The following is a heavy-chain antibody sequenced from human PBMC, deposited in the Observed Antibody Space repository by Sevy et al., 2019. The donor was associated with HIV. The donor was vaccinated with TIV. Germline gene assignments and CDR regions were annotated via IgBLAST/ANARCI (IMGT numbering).Heavy chain of an antibody. V-gene: IGHV3-23*01. CDR1: GFTFSSYA. CDR2: ISGSGGST. D-gene: IGHD3-22*01. Sequence: GGSLRLSCAASGFTFSSYAMSWVRQAPGKGLEWVSAISGSGGSTYYADSVKGRFTISRDNSKNTLYLQMNSLRAEDTAVYYCATIITMIVVVITGGFDYWGQGTLVTVSS. J-gene: IGHJ4*02. CDR3: ATIITMIVVVITGGFDY.